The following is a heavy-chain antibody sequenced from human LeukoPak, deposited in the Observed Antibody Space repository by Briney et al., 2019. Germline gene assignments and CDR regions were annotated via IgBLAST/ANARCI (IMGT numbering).Heavy chain of an antibody. CDR2: IIPILGIA. D-gene: IGHD3-22*01. J-gene: IGHJ4*02. CDR1: GGTFSSYT. Sequence: SVKVSCKASGGTFSSYTISWVRHAPEQGLEWMGRIIPILGIANYAQKFQGRVTITADKSTRTAYMELSSLRSEDTAVYSCAREGSGSGYYYYFDYWGQGTLVTVSS. CDR3: AREGSGSGYYYYFDY. V-gene: IGHV1-69*02.